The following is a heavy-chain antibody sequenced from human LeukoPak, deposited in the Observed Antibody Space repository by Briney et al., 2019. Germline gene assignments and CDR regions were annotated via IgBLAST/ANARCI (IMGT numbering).Heavy chain of an antibody. Sequence: PSETLSLTCTVSGGSISSYYWSWIRQPSGKGLEWIGYIYYSGSTNYNPSLKSRVTMSVDTSKNQFSLKLSSVTAADTAVYYCAGAEMATNLIDYWGQGTLVTVSS. D-gene: IGHD5-24*01. CDR1: GGSISSYY. CDR2: IYYSGST. J-gene: IGHJ4*02. V-gene: IGHV4-59*12. CDR3: AGAEMATNLIDY.